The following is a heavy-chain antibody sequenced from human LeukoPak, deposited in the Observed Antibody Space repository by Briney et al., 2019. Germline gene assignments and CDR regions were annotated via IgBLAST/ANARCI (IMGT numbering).Heavy chain of an antibody. CDR3: ARATYCSSTSCYKGNAFDI. J-gene: IGHJ3*02. Sequence: GGSLRLSCASSGFTFDDYAMHWVRQAPGKGLEWVSLIRWDGGSTYYADSVKGRFTISRDNAKNSLYLQMNSLRAEDTAVYYCARATYCSSTSCYKGNAFDIWGQGTMVTVSS. CDR1: GFTFDDYA. D-gene: IGHD2-2*02. V-gene: IGHV3-43D*03. CDR2: IRWDGGST.